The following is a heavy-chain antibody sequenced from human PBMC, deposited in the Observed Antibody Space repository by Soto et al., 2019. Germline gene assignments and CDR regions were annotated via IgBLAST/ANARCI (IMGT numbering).Heavy chain of an antibody. CDR3: ARHDSSGYYYVPRLVYFDY. CDR2: IYYSGST. V-gene: IGHV4-39*01. J-gene: IGHJ4*02. CDR1: GGSISSRSYY. Sequence: PSQTLSLTCTVSGGSISSRSYYWGWIRQPPGKGLEWSGSIYYSGSTYYNQYLQSRLTITVDTSKSQFYLKLSSVTAADTAVYYCARHDSSGYYYVPRLVYFDYWGQGTLVTVSS. D-gene: IGHD3-22*01.